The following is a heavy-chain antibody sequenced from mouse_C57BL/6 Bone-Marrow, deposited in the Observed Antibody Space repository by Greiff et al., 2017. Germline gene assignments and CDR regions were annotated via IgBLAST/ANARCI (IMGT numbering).Heavy chain of an antibody. CDR2: IWTGGGT. D-gene: IGHD2-2*01. CDR3: ARRHYGYDAYFDV. Sequence: VHLVESGPGLVAPSQSLSITCTVSGFSLTSYAIGWVRQPPGKGLEWLGVIWTGGGTNYNSALKSRLSISKVNSKSQVFLKMNSLQTDDTARYYCARRHYGYDAYFDVWGTGTTVTVSS. V-gene: IGHV2-9-1*01. CDR1: GFSLTSYA. J-gene: IGHJ1*03.